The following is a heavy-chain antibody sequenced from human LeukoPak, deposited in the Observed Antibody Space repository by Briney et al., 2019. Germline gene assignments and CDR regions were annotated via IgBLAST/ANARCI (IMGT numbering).Heavy chain of an antibody. J-gene: IGHJ4*02. Sequence: GGSLRLSCAASGFTFSSYSMNWVRQAPGKGLEWVSSISSSSSYIYYADSVKGRFTISRDNAKNSLYLQMNSLRAEDTAVYYCARGFYYDSSGYYYEFAYWGQGTLVTVSS. CDR2: ISSSSSYI. CDR3: ARGFYYDSSGYYYEFAY. CDR1: GFTFSSYS. V-gene: IGHV3-21*01. D-gene: IGHD3-22*01.